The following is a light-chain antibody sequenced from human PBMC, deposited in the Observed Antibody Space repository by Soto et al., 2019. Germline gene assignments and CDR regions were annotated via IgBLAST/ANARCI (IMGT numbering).Light chain of an antibody. J-gene: IGKJ1*01. CDR2: AAS. Sequence: DIQMNQSPYSLAASVGDRVTITCRASQSITTYLNWYQQKPGKAPHLLIYAASSLQTGVPSRFSGSGSGTDFTLTISSLQPDDFATYYCQQSYSTLWTFGQGTTVEFK. CDR1: QSITTY. CDR3: QQSYSTLWT. V-gene: IGKV1-39*01.